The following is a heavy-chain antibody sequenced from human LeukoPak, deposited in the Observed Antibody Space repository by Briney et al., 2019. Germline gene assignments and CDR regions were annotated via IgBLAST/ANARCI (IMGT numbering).Heavy chain of an antibody. Sequence: SETLSLTCAVSGGCISSNNWWSWVRQPPGRGLEWIADIYHSGSTNYSPSLKSRVTISVDTSKNQFSLKLSSVTAADTAVYYCARLIDSGYGWGAFDIWGQGTMVTVSS. CDR3: ARLIDSGYGWGAFDI. V-gene: IGHV4-4*02. CDR2: IYHSGST. D-gene: IGHD5-12*01. CDR1: GGCISSNNW. J-gene: IGHJ3*02.